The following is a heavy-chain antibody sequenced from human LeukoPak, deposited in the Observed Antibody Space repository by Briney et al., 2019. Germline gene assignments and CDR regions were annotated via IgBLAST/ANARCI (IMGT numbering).Heavy chain of an antibody. CDR3: ATGSGHAFDI. CDR2: IYKDGKI. D-gene: IGHD1-14*01. V-gene: IGHV3-33*03. CDR1: GFTFSRYG. J-gene: IGHJ3*02. Sequence: PGRSLRLSCAASGFTFSRYGMHWVRQAPGKGLEWVSVIYKDGKIYYIDSVKGRFTISRDNAKNTLYLQMNSLRTEDTALYYCATGSGHAFDIWGQGTMVTVSS.